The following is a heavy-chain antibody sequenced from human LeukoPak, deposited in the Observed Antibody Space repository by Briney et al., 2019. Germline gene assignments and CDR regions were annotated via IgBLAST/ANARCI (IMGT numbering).Heavy chain of an antibody. D-gene: IGHD6-19*01. CDR1: GFTFSSYA. CDR2: ISYDGSNN. Sequence: GGSLRLSCAASGFTFSSYAMHWVRQAPGNGLEWVAAISYDGSNNKYADSVKGRFTISRDNSKNMLYLQMNSLRAEDRTVYYCARGVRIAVAGYIDYWGQGTLVTVSS. J-gene: IGHJ4*02. CDR3: ARGVRIAVAGYIDY. V-gene: IGHV3-30*04.